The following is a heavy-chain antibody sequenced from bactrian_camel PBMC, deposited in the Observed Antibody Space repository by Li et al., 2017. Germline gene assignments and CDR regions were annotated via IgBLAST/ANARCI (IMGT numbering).Heavy chain of an antibody. J-gene: IGHJ6*01. V-gene: IGHV3-2*01. Sequence: VQLVESGGGLVQPGGSLRLSCEASGFTFTTYYMSWVRQAPGQGLEWIASIYNDGSKTYCSDSVRGRFTISRDNAKNTVSLQMTSLKPEDTAMYYCGSPRQDGDRSCNSPLLGYWGQGTQVTVS. D-gene: IGHD1*01. CDR1: GFTFTTYY. CDR2: IYNDGSKT. CDR3: GSPRQDGDRSCNSPLLGY.